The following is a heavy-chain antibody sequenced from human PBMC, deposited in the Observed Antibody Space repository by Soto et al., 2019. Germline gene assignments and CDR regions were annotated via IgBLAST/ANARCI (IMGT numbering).Heavy chain of an antibody. CDR1: TFSLNAIG. Sequence: ASAKASSQASTFSLNAIGGSCSRQAPGKGLEWMGYISGYDGNTNFAQKYEGRVTMTIDSTTSTAYMELRILRSDDTAMYYCGREKWFVQYSFDSWGQGTLVTVSS. V-gene: IGHV1-18*01. D-gene: IGHD3-10*01. CDR2: ISGYDGNT. CDR3: GREKWFVQYSFDS. J-gene: IGHJ4*02.